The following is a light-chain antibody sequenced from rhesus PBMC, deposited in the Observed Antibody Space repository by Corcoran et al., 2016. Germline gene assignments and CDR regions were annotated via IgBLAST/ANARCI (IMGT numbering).Light chain of an antibody. V-gene: IGKV1-33*02. Sequence: DIQMTQSPSSLSASVGDRVTITCQASQGISSWLAWYQQKPGKAPKLLIYAASSLHSGVPSRFSGSGSGTDCTLTISSLQPEDFATFYCQQHNSYPPTFGQGTKVEIK. CDR2: AAS. J-gene: IGKJ1*01. CDR1: QGISSW. CDR3: QQHNSYPPT.